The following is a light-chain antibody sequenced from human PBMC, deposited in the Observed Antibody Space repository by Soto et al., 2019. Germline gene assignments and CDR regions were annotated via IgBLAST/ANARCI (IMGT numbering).Light chain of an antibody. CDR3: SSYTSTTPYV. V-gene: IGLV2-14*03. CDR1: SSDVGGYKY. CDR2: DVS. Sequence: QSALTQPASVSGSPGQSITISCTGTSSDVGGYKYVSWYQQHPGKAPKLMIYDVSNRPSGVSNRFSGSKSGNTASLTISGLQAEDEADYYCSSYTSTTPYVFGTGTKLTVL. J-gene: IGLJ1*01.